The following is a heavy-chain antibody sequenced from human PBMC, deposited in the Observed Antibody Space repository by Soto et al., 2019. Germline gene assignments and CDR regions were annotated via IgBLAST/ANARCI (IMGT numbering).Heavy chain of an antibody. CDR2: ISYDGSNE. V-gene: IGHV3-30*18. CDR1: GFTFSSYG. Sequence: QVQLVESGGGVVQPGRSLRLSCAASGFTFSSYGMHWVRQAPGKGLEWVAVISYDGSNEYYVDSVKGRFTISRDNSKTTLYLQMNSLRAEDTAVYYCEKVMLTELAFDIWGQGTMVTVSS. CDR3: EKVMLTELAFDI. D-gene: IGHD2-8*01. J-gene: IGHJ3*02.